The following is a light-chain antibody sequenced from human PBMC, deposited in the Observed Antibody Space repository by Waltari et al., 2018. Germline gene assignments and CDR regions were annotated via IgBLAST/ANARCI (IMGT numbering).Light chain of an antibody. J-gene: IGKJ4*01. Sequence: DIQMTQSPSTLSASVGDRITITCRTSQSVKNNLAWYQQKPGKAPKVLIHKASRLEGGVPSSFSGSGYGTEFTLTISSLQPDDFATYYCQEYDSLPVTFGGGTRVEIK. CDR2: KAS. V-gene: IGKV1-5*03. CDR1: QSVKNN. CDR3: QEYDSLPVT.